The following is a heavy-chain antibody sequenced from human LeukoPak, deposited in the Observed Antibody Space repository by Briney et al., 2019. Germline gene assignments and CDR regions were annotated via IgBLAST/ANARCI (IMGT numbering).Heavy chain of an antibody. CDR3: ARLKYSSSWYDYYFDY. V-gene: IGHV4-59*08. CDR2: IYYSGST. J-gene: IGHJ4*02. D-gene: IGHD6-13*01. Sequence: SETLSLTCTVSGGSISTYYWSWIRQPPGKGLEWIGYIYYSGSTNYNPSLKSRVTISVDTSKNQFSLKLSSVTAADTAVYYCARLKYSSSWYDYYFDYWGQGTLVTVSS. CDR1: GGSISTYY.